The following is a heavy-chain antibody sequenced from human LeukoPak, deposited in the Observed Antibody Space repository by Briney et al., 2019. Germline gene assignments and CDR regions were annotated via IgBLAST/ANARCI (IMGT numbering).Heavy chain of an antibody. CDR2: ISYDGSNK. CDR1: GFTFSSYA. V-gene: IGHV3-30*04. J-gene: IGHJ6*02. CDR3: ARDHPKGMDV. Sequence: GGSLRLSCAASGFTFSSYAMHWVRQAPGKGLEWVAVISYDGSNKYYADSVKGRFTISRDNSKNTLYLQMNSLRAEDTAVYYCARDHPKGMDVWGQGNTVTVSS.